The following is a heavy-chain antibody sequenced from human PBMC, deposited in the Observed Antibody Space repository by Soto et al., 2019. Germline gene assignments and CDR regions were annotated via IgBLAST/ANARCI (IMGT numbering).Heavy chain of an antibody. CDR1: GFTFSSYG. D-gene: IGHD5-18*01. V-gene: IGHV3-33*01. CDR3: AINLGDRYGPALDY. CDR2: IWYDGSNK. Sequence: GESLKISCAASGFTFSSYGMHWVRQAPGRGLEWVAVIWYDGSNKYYADSVKGVFTISRDNTKNTLYLQRNSLRAENTAVYYWAINLGDRYGPALDYWGQGTLATVPS. J-gene: IGHJ4*02.